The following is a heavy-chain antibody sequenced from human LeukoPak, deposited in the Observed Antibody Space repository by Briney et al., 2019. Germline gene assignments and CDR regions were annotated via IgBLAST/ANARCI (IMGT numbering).Heavy chain of an antibody. CDR3: ARRYSYGWGYAFDI. J-gene: IGHJ3*02. Sequence: ASVKVSCKASGYTFTSYDINWVRQATGQGLEWVGWMNPNSGNTGYAQKFQGRGTMTRNTSISTAYMELSSLRSEDTAVYYCARRYSYGWGYAFDIWGQGTMVTVSS. D-gene: IGHD5-18*01. CDR2: MNPNSGNT. V-gene: IGHV1-8*01. CDR1: GYTFTSYD.